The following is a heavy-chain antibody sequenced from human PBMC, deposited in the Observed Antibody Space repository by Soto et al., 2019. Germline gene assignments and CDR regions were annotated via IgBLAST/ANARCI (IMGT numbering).Heavy chain of an antibody. CDR3: ARRIPFGYGMDV. J-gene: IGHJ6*02. D-gene: IGHD2-21*01. Sequence: EVQLVESGGGLVQPGGSLRLSCAASGFTFSSYAMHWVRQAPGKGLECVSAITSNGGYTDYSSSVKGRFTISRDNSKNTVYLQMGSLRAEDMAVYYCARRIPFGYGMDVWGQGTTVTVSS. CDR2: ITSNGGYT. CDR1: GFTFSSYA. V-gene: IGHV3-64*01.